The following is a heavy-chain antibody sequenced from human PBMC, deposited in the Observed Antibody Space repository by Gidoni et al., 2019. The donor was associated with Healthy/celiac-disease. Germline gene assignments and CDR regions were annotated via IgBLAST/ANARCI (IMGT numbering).Heavy chain of an antibody. CDR3: AKVPYYDSSGYYTVDY. V-gene: IGHV3-23*01. D-gene: IGHD3-22*01. CDR2: ISGSGDST. CDR1: GFTLSNYA. Sequence: EVQLLESGGGLVQPGGSLRLSCAASGFTLSNYAMSWVPQAPGKGLEWVSAISGSGDSTYYADSVKGRFTISRDNSKNTLYLQMNSLRAEDTAVYYCAKVPYYDSSGYYTVDYWGQGTLVTVSS. J-gene: IGHJ4*02.